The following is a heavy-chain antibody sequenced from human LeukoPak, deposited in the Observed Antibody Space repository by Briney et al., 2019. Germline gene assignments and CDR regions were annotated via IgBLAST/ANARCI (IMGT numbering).Heavy chain of an antibody. V-gene: IGHV1-69*01. CDR1: GGTFSSYA. J-gene: IGHJ5*02. Sequence: ASVKVSCKASGGTFSSYAISWVRQAPGQGLEWMGGIIPIFGTANYAQKFQGRVTITADESTSTAYMELSRLRSDDTAVYYCARTIAVAGVRDWFDPWGQGTLVTVSS. D-gene: IGHD6-19*01. CDR2: IIPIFGTA. CDR3: ARTIAVAGVRDWFDP.